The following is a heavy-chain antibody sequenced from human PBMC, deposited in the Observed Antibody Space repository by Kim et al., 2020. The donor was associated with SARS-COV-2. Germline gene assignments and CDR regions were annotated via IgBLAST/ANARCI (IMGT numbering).Heavy chain of an antibody. D-gene: IGHD6-6*01. CDR3: AKSLKYPHDFDY. CDR1: GFTFSNYA. Sequence: GGSLRLSCAASGFTFSNYAMSWVRQAPGKGLEWVAGISYLGGTTYYADSVRGRFVISRDNSENTLHLQMDSLRADDTAVYYCAKSLKYPHDFDYWGQGTL. J-gene: IGHJ4*02. CDR2: ISYLGGTT. V-gene: IGHV3-23*01.